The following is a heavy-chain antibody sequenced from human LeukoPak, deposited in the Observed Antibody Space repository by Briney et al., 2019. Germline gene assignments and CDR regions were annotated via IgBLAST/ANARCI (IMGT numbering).Heavy chain of an antibody. CDR3: VRYYDSTGSFDY. CDR2: IYYIGST. V-gene: IGHV4-61*01. CDR1: GDSVSRSSYY. Sequence: PSETLSLTCTVSGDSVSRSSYYRTRIRQPPGKGLEWIGYIYYIGSTNYNPSLESRLTMSVDTSKNQFSLRLSSVIAADTAVYYCVRYYDSTGSFDYWGQGTLVTVSS. J-gene: IGHJ4*02. D-gene: IGHD3-22*01.